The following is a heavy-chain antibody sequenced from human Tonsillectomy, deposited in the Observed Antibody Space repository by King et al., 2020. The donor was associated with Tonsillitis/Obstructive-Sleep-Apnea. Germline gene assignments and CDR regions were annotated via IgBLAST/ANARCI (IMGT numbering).Heavy chain of an antibody. J-gene: IGHJ4*02. V-gene: IGHV3-21*01. CDR3: VSHIRAGTPFGY. Sequence: VQLVESGGGLVKPGGSLRLSCVVSELPFSSYSMSWVRQAPGKGLEWVSSVSSSSSYIYYADSVQGRFTISRDNAKNSLYLQMNSLRAEDTAVYYCVSHIRAGTPFGYWGQGTLVTVSS. CDR1: ELPFSSYS. CDR2: VSSSSSYI. D-gene: IGHD6-19*01.